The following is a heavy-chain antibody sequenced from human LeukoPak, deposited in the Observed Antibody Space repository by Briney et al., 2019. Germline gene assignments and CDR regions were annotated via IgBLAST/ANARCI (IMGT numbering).Heavy chain of an antibody. J-gene: IGHJ5*02. D-gene: IGHD2-2*01. V-gene: IGHV4-31*03. CDR3: AREPCSSTSCYYNWFDP. Sequence: SETLSLTCTVSGGSISSGGYYWSWIRQHPGKGLEWIGYIYYSGSTYYNPSLKSRVTISADTSKNQFSLKLSSVTAADTAVYYCAREPCSSTSCYYNWFDPWGQGTLVTVSS. CDR1: GGSISSGGYY. CDR2: IYYSGST.